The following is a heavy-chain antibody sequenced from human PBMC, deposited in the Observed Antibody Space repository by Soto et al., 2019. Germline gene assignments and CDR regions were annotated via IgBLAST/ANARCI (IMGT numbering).Heavy chain of an antibody. J-gene: IGHJ5*02. CDR3: ARGDWFHP. CDR2: IYYTGTT. V-gene: IGHV4-30-4*01. Sequence: SETLSLTGTVSGGSISSGDYYWNWIRQPPGKGLEWIGYIYYTGTTKYNPSLKSRATLSVDTAKNRFSLNLTSLTAADTAVYYCARGDWFHPWGQGTPVTVSS. CDR1: GGSISSGDYY.